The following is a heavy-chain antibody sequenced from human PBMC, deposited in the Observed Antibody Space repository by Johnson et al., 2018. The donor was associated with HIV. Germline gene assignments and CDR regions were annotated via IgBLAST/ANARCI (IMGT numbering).Heavy chain of an antibody. V-gene: IGHV3-20*04. J-gene: IGHJ3*02. CDR3: AREKAAGAFDI. D-gene: IGHD6-25*01. Sequence: MQLVESGGGVVRPGGSLRLSCAASGFTFDDYGMSWVRQAPGKGLEWGSGLNWNGGRPGCADSVEGRFTISRDNAKNSLYLQMNSLRAEDTALYYCAREKAAGAFDIWGQGTMVTVSS. CDR2: LNWNGGRP. CDR1: GFTFDDYG.